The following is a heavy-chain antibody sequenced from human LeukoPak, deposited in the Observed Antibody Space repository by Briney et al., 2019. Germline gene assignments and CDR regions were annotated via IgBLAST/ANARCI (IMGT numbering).Heavy chain of an antibody. CDR1: GFTFSSYW. CDR3: ARDEGIAAARPYFDY. D-gene: IGHD6-13*01. Sequence: GGSLRLSCAASGFTFSSYWMSWVRQAPGKGLEWMANMKQDGSEKYCVDSVKGRLTISRDNAKNSLYLQMNSLRAENTAVYYCARDEGIAAARPYFDYWGQGTLVTVSS. J-gene: IGHJ4*02. V-gene: IGHV3-7*01. CDR2: MKQDGSEK.